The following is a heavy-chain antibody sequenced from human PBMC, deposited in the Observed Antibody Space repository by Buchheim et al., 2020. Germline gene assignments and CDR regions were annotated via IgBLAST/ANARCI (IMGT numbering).Heavy chain of an antibody. CDR1: GFTFSSYA. CDR3: VAPAQSGSFAPFDY. Sequence: EVQLLESGGGLVQPGGSLRLSCAASGFTFSSYAMSWVRQAPGKGLERVSAIIGSGGGSTYADFVKGRFTISRDNSKNTLYLQMNTLRAEDTAVYYCVAPAQSGSFAPFDYWGQGTL. CDR2: IIGSGGGS. V-gene: IGHV3-23*01. D-gene: IGHD1-26*01. J-gene: IGHJ4*02.